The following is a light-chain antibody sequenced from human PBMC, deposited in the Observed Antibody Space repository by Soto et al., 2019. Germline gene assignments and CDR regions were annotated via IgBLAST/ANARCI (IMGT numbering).Light chain of an antibody. CDR3: GSYSSTDTPFV. CDR2: EVT. J-gene: IGLJ1*01. CDR1: STDVGGYNY. V-gene: IGLV2-14*01. Sequence: QSVLSQPSSVSWCPGQSITISCTGTSTDVGGYNYVSWYQHHSGKAPKLLIYEVTNRPSGISDRFSGSKSVNTASLTISGLQAEDESDYYCGSYSSTDTPFVFGTGTKVTVL.